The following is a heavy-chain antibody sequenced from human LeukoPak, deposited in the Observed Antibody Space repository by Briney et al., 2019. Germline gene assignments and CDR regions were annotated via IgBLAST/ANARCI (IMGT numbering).Heavy chain of an antibody. CDR1: GGTFSSYA. D-gene: IGHD3-22*01. CDR2: IIPIFGTA. CDR3: ARGPAVVVNDAFDI. V-gene: IGHV1-69*13. Sequence: SVKVSCKASGGTFSSYAISWVRQAPGQGLEWMGGIIPIFGTANYAQKFQGRVTITADESTSTAYMELSSLRSEDTAVYYCARGPAVVVNDAFDIWAKGQWSPSLQ. J-gene: IGHJ3*02.